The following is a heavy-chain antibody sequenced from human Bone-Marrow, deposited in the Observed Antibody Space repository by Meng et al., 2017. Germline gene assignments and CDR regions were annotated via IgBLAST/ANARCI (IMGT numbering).Heavy chain of an antibody. J-gene: IGHJ4*02. D-gene: IGHD6-13*01. Sequence: QVQLQEAGPGLVKPSQTLSLTCTGSGGSNSSGGYYWSWIRQHPGKGLEWIGYIYYSGSTYYNPSLKSLVTISVDTSKNQFSLKLSSVTAADTAVYYCARWAPSSRTFDYWGQGTLVTVSS. CDR2: IYYSGST. V-gene: IGHV4-31*01. CDR3: ARWAPSSRTFDY. CDR1: GGSNSSGGYY.